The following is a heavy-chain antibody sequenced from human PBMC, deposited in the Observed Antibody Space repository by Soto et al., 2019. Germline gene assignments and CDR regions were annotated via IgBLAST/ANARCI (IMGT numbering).Heavy chain of an antibody. CDR2: ISSSSSYI. CDR1: GFTFSSYS. V-gene: IGHV3-21*01. Sequence: EVQLVESGGGLVKPGGSLRLSCAASGFTFSSYSMNWVRQAPGKGLEWVSSISSSSSYIYYADSVKVSFTISRDNAKNSLYLQMNSLRAEDTAVYYCARGKYCSSTSCYSYWFDPWGQGTLVTVSS. D-gene: IGHD2-2*01. CDR3: ARGKYCSSTSCYSYWFDP. J-gene: IGHJ5*02.